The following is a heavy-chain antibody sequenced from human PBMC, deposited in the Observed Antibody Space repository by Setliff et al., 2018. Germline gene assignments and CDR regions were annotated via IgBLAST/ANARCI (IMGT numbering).Heavy chain of an antibody. Sequence: PGGSLRLSCAVSGLTFSSYAMNWVRQAPGKGLEWVSNINPAGAKTYYADSVKGRFTISRDNSKNTLYLQMNSLRAEDTAVYYWAKRFPDGYSHGRYFDYWGQGTLVTVSS. CDR2: INPAGAKT. D-gene: IGHD5-18*01. CDR3: AKRFPDGYSHGRYFDY. CDR1: GLTFSSYA. V-gene: IGHV3-23*01. J-gene: IGHJ4*02.